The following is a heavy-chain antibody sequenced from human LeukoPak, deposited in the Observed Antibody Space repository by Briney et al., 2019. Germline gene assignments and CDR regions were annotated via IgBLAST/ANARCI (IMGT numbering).Heavy chain of an antibody. D-gene: IGHD3-9*01. V-gene: IGHV1-69*13. CDR1: GGTFSSYA. CDR3: ARAITYYDILTGYYTPAYNWFDP. Sequence: GASVKVSCKASGGTFSSYAISWVGQAPGQGLEWTGGVIPIFGTANYAQKFQGRVTITADESTSTAYMELSSLRSEDTAAYYCARAITYYDILTGYYTPAYNWFDPWGQGTLVTVSP. CDR2: VIPIFGTA. J-gene: IGHJ5*02.